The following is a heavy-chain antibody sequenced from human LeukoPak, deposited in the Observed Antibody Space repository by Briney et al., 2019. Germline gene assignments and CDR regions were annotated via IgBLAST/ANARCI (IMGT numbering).Heavy chain of an antibody. D-gene: IGHD6-6*01. Sequence: GGSLRLSCSASGFTFNRFYLHWVRQAPGKGLEFVSHISSNGATTYYADSVKGRFTISRDNSKNTLYLQMSSLRADDTAVYYCVKDRSIAAPNNGFFDSWGQGALATVSS. J-gene: IGHJ4*02. CDR1: GFTFNRFY. V-gene: IGHV3-64D*06. CDR3: VKDRSIAAPNNGFFDS. CDR2: ISSNGATT.